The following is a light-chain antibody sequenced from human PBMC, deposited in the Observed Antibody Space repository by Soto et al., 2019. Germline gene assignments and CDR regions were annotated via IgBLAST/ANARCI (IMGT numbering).Light chain of an antibody. V-gene: IGKV1-39*01. CDR1: QSISNF. CDR2: AAS. Sequence: DIQMTQSPSSLSASVGDRVTITCRASQSISNFLNWYQQKPGKAPKLLIYAASSLQSGVPSRFSGSGYGTEFTLTISXLQPEDSATYYCQQYERYSTFGQGTKVDTK. J-gene: IGKJ1*01. CDR3: QQYERYST.